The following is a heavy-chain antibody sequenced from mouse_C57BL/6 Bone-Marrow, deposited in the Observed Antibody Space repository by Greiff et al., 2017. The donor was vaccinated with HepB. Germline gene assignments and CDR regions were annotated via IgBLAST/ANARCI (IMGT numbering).Heavy chain of an antibody. V-gene: IGHV5-12*01. D-gene: IGHD2-3*01. CDR3: ARRGDGYYLYWYFDV. CDR1: GFTFSDYY. CDR2: ISNGGGST. J-gene: IGHJ1*03. Sequence: DVKLVESGGGLVQPGGSLKLSCAASGFTFSDYYMYWVRQTPEKRLEWVAYISNGGGSTYYPDTVKGRFTISRDNAKNTLYLQMSRLKSEDTAMYYCARRGDGYYLYWYFDVWGTGTTVTVSS.